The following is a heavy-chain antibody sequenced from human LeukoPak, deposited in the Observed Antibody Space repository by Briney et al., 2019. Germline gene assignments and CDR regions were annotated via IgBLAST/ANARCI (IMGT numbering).Heavy chain of an antibody. CDR2: INPKSGGT. CDR1: GYTFTGYY. Sequence: ASVKVSCKASGYTFTGYYMHWVRQAPGHGLEWMGWINPKSGGTNYAQKFQGRVTMTRDTSISTAHMELSRLRSDDTAVYYSARLGEAGDPALYYFDYWGQGTLVTVSS. V-gene: IGHV1-2*02. D-gene: IGHD7-27*01. J-gene: IGHJ4*02. CDR3: ARLGEAGDPALYYFDY.